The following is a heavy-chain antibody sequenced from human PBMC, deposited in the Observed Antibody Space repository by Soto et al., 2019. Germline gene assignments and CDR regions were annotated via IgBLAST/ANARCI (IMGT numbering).Heavy chain of an antibody. V-gene: IGHV1-69*01. Sequence: QVQLVQSGAEVKKPGSSVTVSCKTSGGTFSKDAINWVRQAPGQGLEWMGLLIPVFGSPIYAQKFQGRIRITADESTGTPLMDLSSLRSDNMAVYYCTRVLGYTFEPGKTRYYAMDVWGQGTTVSVSS. CDR2: LIPVFGSP. J-gene: IGHJ6*02. D-gene: IGHD5-18*01. CDR3: TRVLGYTFEPGKTRYYAMDV. CDR1: GGTFSKDA.